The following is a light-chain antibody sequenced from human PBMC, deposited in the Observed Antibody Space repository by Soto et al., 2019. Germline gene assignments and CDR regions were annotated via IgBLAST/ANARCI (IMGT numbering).Light chain of an antibody. Sequence: EIVLTQSPGTLSLSPGERATLSCRASQSVSSTYLAWYQQRPGQAPRLLIYSTSSRATGIPDRFSGSGSGTDFTLTISRLEPEDFAVYYCQQYGGSPRYTFGQGTKLDI. CDR3: QQYGGSPRYT. CDR1: QSVSSTY. V-gene: IGKV3-20*01. J-gene: IGKJ2*01. CDR2: STS.